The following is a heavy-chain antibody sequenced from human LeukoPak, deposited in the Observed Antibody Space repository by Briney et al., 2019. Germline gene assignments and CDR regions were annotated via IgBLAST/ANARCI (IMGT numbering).Heavy chain of an antibody. Sequence: SETLSLTCTVSGGSISSYYWSWIRQHPGKGLEWIGYIYYSGSTYYNPSLKSRVTISVDTSKNQFSLKLSSVTAADTAVYYCAREGGYCSSTSCSYFDYWGQGTLVTVSS. CDR2: IYYSGST. V-gene: IGHV4-59*12. CDR1: GGSISSYY. CDR3: AREGGYCSSTSCSYFDY. D-gene: IGHD2-2*01. J-gene: IGHJ4*02.